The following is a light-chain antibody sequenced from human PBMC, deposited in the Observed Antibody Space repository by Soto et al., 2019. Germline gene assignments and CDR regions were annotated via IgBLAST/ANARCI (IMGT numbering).Light chain of an antibody. CDR3: TSYAGSNIPVL. CDR2: DVT. CDR1: SSDVGGYNF. Sequence: QSVLTQPPSESGSPGQSVTISCTGTSSDVGGYNFVSWYQQHPGKAPKLMIYDVTERPSGVPDRFSGSKSGNTASLTVSGLQGEDEADYYCTSYAGSNIPVLFGGGTKLTVL. J-gene: IGLJ2*01. V-gene: IGLV2-8*01.